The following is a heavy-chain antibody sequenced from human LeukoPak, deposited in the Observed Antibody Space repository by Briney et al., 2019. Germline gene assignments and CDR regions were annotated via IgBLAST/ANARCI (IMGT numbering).Heavy chain of an antibody. CDR3: ARDSSSWYVRWFDP. V-gene: IGHV1-18*01. J-gene: IGHJ5*02. CDR1: GYTFTSYS. CDR2: ISAYNGNT. D-gene: IGHD6-13*01. Sequence: ASVKVSCKASGYTFTSYSISWVRQAPGQGLEWMGWISAYNGNTNYAQKLQGRVTMTTDTSTSTAYMELRSLRSDDTAVYYCARDSSSWYVRWFDPWGQGTLVTVSS.